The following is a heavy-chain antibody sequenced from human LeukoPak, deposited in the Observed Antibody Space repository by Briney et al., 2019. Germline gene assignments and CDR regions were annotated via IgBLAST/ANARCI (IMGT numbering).Heavy chain of an antibody. V-gene: IGHV3-30-3*01. Sequence: PGRSLRLSCAASGFTFSSYAMHWVRQAPGKGLEWVAGILHDGSNKYYADSVKGRFTISRDNSKNTLSLQMNSLRADDTAVYYCGRDGDSSGYFYFDNWGQGTLVTVSS. CDR3: GRDGDSSGYFYFDN. J-gene: IGHJ4*02. D-gene: IGHD3-22*01. CDR2: ILHDGSNK. CDR1: GFTFSSYA.